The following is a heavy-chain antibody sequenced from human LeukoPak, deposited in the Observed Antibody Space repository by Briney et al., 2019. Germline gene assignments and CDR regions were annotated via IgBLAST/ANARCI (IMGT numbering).Heavy chain of an antibody. Sequence: PGGSLRLSCAASGFTFSSYAMHWVRQAPGKGLEWVAVISYDGSNKYYADSVKGRFTISRDNSKNTLYLQMNSLRAEDTAVYYCARDQEYYYDSSGYYYLSYWGQGTLVTVSS. J-gene: IGHJ4*02. CDR1: GFTFSSYA. V-gene: IGHV3-30-3*01. CDR3: ARDQEYYYDSSGYYYLSY. D-gene: IGHD3-22*01. CDR2: ISYDGSNK.